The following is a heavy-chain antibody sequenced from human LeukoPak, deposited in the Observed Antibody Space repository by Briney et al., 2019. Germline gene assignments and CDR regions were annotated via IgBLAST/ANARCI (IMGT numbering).Heavy chain of an antibody. CDR3: AKDYYDSRP. Sequence: GGSLRLSCAASGFTFSSYAMHWVRQAPGKGLEWVAVISYDGSNKYYADSVKGRFTISRDNSKNTLYLQMNSLRAEDTAVYYCAKDYYDSRPWGQGTLVTVSS. CDR1: GFTFSSYA. CDR2: ISYDGSNK. J-gene: IGHJ4*02. V-gene: IGHV3-30*04. D-gene: IGHD3-22*01.